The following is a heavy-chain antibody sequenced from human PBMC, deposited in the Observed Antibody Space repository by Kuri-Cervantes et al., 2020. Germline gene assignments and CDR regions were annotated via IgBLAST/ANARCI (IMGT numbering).Heavy chain of an antibody. V-gene: IGHV1-18*01. J-gene: IGHJ4*02. Sequence: ASVKVSCKASGYTFTSYGISWVRQAPGQGLEWMGWISAYKGNTNYAQKLQGRVTMTTDTSTSTAYMELRSLRSDDTAVYYCARVDYCSGGSCYSPRAFDYWGQGTLVTVSS. CDR1: GYTFTSYG. CDR2: ISAYKGNT. D-gene: IGHD2-15*01. CDR3: ARVDYCSGGSCYSPRAFDY.